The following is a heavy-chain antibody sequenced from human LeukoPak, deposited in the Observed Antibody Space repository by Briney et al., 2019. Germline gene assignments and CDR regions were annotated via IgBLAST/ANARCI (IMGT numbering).Heavy chain of an antibody. CDR3: ATGTSGIAVARGPWAFDI. CDR1: GGTFSSYA. D-gene: IGHD6-19*01. J-gene: IGHJ3*02. Sequence: GASVKVSCKASGGTFSSYAISWVRQAPGQGLEWMGGIIPIFGTANYAQKFQGRVTMTEDTSTDTAYMELSSLRSEDTAVYYCATGTSGIAVARGPWAFDIWGQGTMVTVSS. CDR2: IIPIFGTA. V-gene: IGHV1-69*06.